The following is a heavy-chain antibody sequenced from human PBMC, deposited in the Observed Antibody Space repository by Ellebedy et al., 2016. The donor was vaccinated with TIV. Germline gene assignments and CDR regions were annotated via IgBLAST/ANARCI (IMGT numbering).Heavy chain of an antibody. D-gene: IGHD4-23*01. CDR3: ARDRPNSWFDP. CDR1: GFTFSNYW. Sequence: GESLKISCVVSGFTFSNYWIHWVRQAPGKGLVWLSRINRDGSSANYADSVKGRFSISRDNSKNTLYVQMNSLRAEDTAVYYCARDRPNSWFDPWGHGTLVTVSS. CDR2: INRDGSSA. V-gene: IGHV3-74*01. J-gene: IGHJ5*02.